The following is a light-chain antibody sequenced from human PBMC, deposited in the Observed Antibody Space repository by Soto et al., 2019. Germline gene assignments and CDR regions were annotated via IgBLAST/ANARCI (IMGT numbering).Light chain of an antibody. Sequence: QSALTQPRSVSGSPGQSVTISCTGTSSDVGGYNYVSWYQQNPGEAPKLMIYDVTKRPSGVPDRFSGSKSGNTASLIISGLQAEDEADYYCCSYAGSYTYVFGTGTKLTVL. CDR2: DVT. CDR1: SSDVGGYNY. J-gene: IGLJ1*01. V-gene: IGLV2-11*01. CDR3: CSYAGSYTYV.